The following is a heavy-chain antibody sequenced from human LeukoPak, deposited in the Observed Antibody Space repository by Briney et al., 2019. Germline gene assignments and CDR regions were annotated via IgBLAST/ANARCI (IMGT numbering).Heavy chain of an antibody. J-gene: IGHJ3*02. D-gene: IGHD3-22*01. CDR2: INHSGST. CDR1: GGSFSGYY. V-gene: IGHV4-34*01. Sequence: SETLSLTCAVYGGSFSGYYWSWIRQPPGKGLEWIGEINHSGSTNYNPSLKSRVTMSVDTSKNQFSLKLSSVTAADTAVYYCARGTYYYDSSGYPDAFDIWGQGTMVTVSS. CDR3: ARGTYYYDSSGYPDAFDI.